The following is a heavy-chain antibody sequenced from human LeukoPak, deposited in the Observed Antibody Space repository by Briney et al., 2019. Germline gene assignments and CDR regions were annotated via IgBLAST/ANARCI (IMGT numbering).Heavy chain of an antibody. CDR3: AKKYVAFDY. CDR2: ISGSGGST. D-gene: IGHD2-2*01. J-gene: IGHJ4*02. Sequence: PGGSLRLSCAASGFTFSRYAMSWLRQAPGRGLEWLSAISGSGGSTYYADSVKGRFTISRDNSKNTLYLQMNSLRAEDTAVYYCAKKYVAFDYGGQETLVTVSS. V-gene: IGHV3-23*01. CDR1: GFTFSRYA.